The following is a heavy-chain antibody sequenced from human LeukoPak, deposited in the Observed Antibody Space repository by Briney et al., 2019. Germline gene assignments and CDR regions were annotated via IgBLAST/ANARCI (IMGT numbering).Heavy chain of an antibody. CDR2: IRTVGDT. Sequence: GRSLSLSCALSRFTFTSYDTHWVRHAPEKGLEWVSAIRTVGDTYYPGSVKGRFTISRENAKTSLYLQMNSLRAGDTAVYYCARAGDGYLDYWGQGTLVTVSS. V-gene: IGHV3-13*01. J-gene: IGHJ4*02. CDR1: RFTFTSYD. D-gene: IGHD5-24*01. CDR3: ARAGDGYLDY.